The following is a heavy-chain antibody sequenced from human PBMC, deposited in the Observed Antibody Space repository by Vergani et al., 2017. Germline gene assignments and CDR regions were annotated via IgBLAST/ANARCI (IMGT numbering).Heavy chain of an antibody. CDR1: GGSISSYY. Sequence: QVQLQESGSGLVKPSETLSLTCTVSGGSISSYYWSWIRQPPGKGLEWIGEIYHSGSTNYNPSLKSRVTISVDKSKNQFSLKLSSVTAADTAVYYCARGFPTSADAFDIWGQGTMVTVSS. V-gene: IGHV4-59*12. J-gene: IGHJ3*02. CDR3: ARGFPTSADAFDI. CDR2: IYHSGST. D-gene: IGHD1-1*01.